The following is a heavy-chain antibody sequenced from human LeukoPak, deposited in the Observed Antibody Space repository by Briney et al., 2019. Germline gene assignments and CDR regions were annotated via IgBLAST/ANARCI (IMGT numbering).Heavy chain of an antibody. Sequence: ASVKVSCKASGYTFTGYYMHWVRQAPGQGLEWMGWINPNSGGTNYAQKFQGRVTMTRDTSISTAYMELSRLRSDDTAVYYCSRGYIMITFGGVIVIKPTFDYWGQGTLVTVSS. CDR1: GYTFTGYY. J-gene: IGHJ4*02. V-gene: IGHV1-2*02. CDR2: INPNSGGT. CDR3: SRGYIMITFGGVIVIKPTFDY. D-gene: IGHD3-16*02.